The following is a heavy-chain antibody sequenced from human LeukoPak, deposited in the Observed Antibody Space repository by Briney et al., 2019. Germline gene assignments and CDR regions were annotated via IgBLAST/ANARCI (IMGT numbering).Heavy chain of an antibody. V-gene: IGHV3-23*01. CDR1: GFTFGSYA. D-gene: IGHD3-22*01. CDR3: AKDRLPYDCSGYFDEDFDY. J-gene: IGHJ4*02. CDR2: ISGSGGST. Sequence: GGSLRLSCAASGFTFGSYAMSWLRQAPGKRLEWVSAISGSGGSTYYADSVKGRFTISRDNSKNTLYLQMNSLRAEDTAVYYCAKDRLPYDCSGYFDEDFDYWGQGTLVTVSS.